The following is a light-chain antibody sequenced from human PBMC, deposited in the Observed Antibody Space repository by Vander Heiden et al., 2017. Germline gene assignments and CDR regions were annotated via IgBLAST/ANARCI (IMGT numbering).Light chain of an antibody. CDR3: QQYGSNPRT. CDR1: QSVSSTY. Sequence: EVVLTQPPGTLPLSPGERATLACRASQSVSSTYLAWHQKKPGQAPRLLIYGASSRATGIPDRFSGSGSGTDFTLTISRLEPEDFAVYYCQQYGSNPRTFGQGTKVEIK. CDR2: GAS. J-gene: IGKJ1*01. V-gene: IGKV3-20*01.